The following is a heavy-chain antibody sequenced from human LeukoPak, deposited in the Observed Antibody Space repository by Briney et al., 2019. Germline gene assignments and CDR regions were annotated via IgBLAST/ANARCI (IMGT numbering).Heavy chain of an antibody. V-gene: IGHV3-23*01. J-gene: IGHJ4*02. D-gene: IGHD3-22*01. CDR2: ISGSGDNT. CDR3: AKGSYYDSSGSFYFDY. Sequence: GGSLRLSCAASGFTFSSYAMSWVRQAPGKGLEWVSGISGSGDNTYYADSVKGRFTISRDNSKNTLYVQVDSLGTEDTAAYYCAKGSYYDSSGSFYFDYWGQGTLVTVSS. CDR1: GFTFSSYA.